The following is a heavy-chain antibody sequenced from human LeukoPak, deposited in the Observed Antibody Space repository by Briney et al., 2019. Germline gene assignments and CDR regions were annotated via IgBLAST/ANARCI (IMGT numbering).Heavy chain of an antibody. D-gene: IGHD3-22*01. V-gene: IGHV4-30-2*01. CDR3: ARGGLQEEVVITTYFDY. J-gene: IGHJ4*02. Sequence: SETLSLTCAVSGGSISSGGYSWSWIRQPPGKGLEWIGYIYHSGSTNYNPSLKSRVTISVDRSKNQFSLKLSSVTAADTAVYYCARGGLQEEVVITTYFDYWGQGTLVTVSS. CDR2: IYHSGST. CDR1: GGSISSGGYS.